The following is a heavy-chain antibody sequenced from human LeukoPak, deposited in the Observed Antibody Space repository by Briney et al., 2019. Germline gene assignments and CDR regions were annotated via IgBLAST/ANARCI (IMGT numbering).Heavy chain of an antibody. D-gene: IGHD7-27*01. CDR1: GFTFSSYG. CDR2: ISVDGTYK. V-gene: IGHV3-30*03. J-gene: IGHJ4*02. CDR3: ARADWGYDLDY. Sequence: PGGSLRLSCAVSGFTFSSYGMHWIRQAPGRGLEWVAIISVDGTYKYYTDSVKGRFTISRDYSKNTLFLQMDSLRVEDTAAYYCARADWGYDLDYWGQGTLVTVSS.